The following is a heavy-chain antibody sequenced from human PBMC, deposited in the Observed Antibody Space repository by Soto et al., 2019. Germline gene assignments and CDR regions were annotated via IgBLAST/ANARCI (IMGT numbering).Heavy chain of an antibody. D-gene: IGHD4-17*01. CDR2: ISYDGSNK. J-gene: IGHJ3*02. V-gene: IGHV3-30*18. CDR3: AKHFFDYGDYVGSAFDI. Sequence: GGSLRLSCAASGFTFSSYGMHWVRQAPGKGLEWVAVISYDGSNKYYADSVKGRFTISRDNSKNTLYLQMNSLRAEDTAVYYCAKHFFDYGDYVGSAFDIWGQGTMVTVSS. CDR1: GFTFSSYG.